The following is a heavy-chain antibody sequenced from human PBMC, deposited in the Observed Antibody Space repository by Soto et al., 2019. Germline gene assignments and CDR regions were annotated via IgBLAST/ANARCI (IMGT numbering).Heavy chain of an antibody. V-gene: IGHV4-59*12. Sequence: PSETLSLTCTVSGGSISSYYWSWIRQPPGKGLEWIGYIYYSGSTNYNPSLKSRVTISVDTSKNQFSLKLSSVTAADTAVYYCARDRPGAMVDYYYYGMDVWGQGTTVTVSS. D-gene: IGHD5-18*01. J-gene: IGHJ6*02. CDR3: ARDRPGAMVDYYYYGMDV. CDR1: GGSISSYY. CDR2: IYYSGST.